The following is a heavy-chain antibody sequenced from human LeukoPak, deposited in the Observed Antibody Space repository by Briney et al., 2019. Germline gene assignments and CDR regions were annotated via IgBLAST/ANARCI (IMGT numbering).Heavy chain of an antibody. V-gene: IGHV3-23*01. CDR2: ISGSAGNT. CDR3: AKDFSSVTAIYGMDV. D-gene: IGHD2-21*02. CDR1: GFTFSNYA. J-gene: IGHJ6*02. Sequence: PGGSLRLSCAASGFTFSNYAMNWVRQAPGKGLEWVSGISGSAGNTYYADSVKGRFTISRDNSKKTVYLQMNSLRAEETAVYYCAKDFSSVTAIYGMDVWGQGTTVTVSS.